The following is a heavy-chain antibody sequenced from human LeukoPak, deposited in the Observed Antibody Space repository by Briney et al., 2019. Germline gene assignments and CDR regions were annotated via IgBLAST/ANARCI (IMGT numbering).Heavy chain of an antibody. Sequence: ASVKVSCKASGGTFSSYAISWVRQAPGQGLEWMGGIIPIFGTANYAQKFQGRVTITADKSTSTAYMELSSLRSEDTAVYYCASTCRNQNWFDPWGQGTLVPVSS. CDR1: GGTFSSYA. D-gene: IGHD1-14*01. CDR2: IIPIFGTA. J-gene: IGHJ5*02. CDR3: ASTCRNQNWFDP. V-gene: IGHV1-69*06.